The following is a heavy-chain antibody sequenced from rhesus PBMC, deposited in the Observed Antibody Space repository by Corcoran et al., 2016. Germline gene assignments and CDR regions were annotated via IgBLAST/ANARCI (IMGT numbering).Heavy chain of an antibody. CDR2: INHDTGTT. CDR3: ARSHVAPGFDY. D-gene: IGHD3S6*01. J-gene: IGHJ4*01. CDR1: EYPFTPYA. V-gene: IGHV7-114*01. Sequence: QVQLVQSGAEVKQPGASVQVSCKASEYPFTPYALNWVRQAHGQRLEWMGCINHDTGTTTYAQCFKERLTFSLYTSITSAYLQISNLNPEDTAVYYCARSHVAPGFDYWGQGVLITVSS.